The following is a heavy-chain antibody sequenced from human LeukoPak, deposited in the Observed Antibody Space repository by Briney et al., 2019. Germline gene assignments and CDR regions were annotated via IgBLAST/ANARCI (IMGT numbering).Heavy chain of an antibody. CDR2: IYSGGST. D-gene: IGHD3-9*01. J-gene: IGHJ4*02. Sequence: GGSLRLSCAASGFTVSSNYMSWVRQAPGKGLEWVSVIYSGGSTYYAASVKGRFTISRDNSKNTLYLQMNSLRAEDTAVYYCARGHNFGRLHPFDYWGQGTLVTVSS. CDR1: GFTVSSNY. V-gene: IGHV3-66*01. CDR3: ARGHNFGRLHPFDY.